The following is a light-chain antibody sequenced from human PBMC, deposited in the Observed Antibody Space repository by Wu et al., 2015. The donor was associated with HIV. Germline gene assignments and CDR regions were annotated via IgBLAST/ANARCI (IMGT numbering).Light chain of an antibody. CDR2: AAS. CDR3: QQANSFPIT. Sequence: DIQMTQSPSSLSASLGDRVTITCRASQGISTYLNWYQQKPGKAPKILIYAASTLQSGVPSRFSGSGSGTHFTLTISTLQPEDFATYYCQQANSFPITFGQGTRLEIK. J-gene: IGKJ5*01. V-gene: IGKV1-39*01. CDR1: QGISTY.